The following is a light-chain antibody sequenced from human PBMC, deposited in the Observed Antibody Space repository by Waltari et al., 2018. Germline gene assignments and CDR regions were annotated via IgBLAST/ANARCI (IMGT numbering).Light chain of an antibody. CDR1: RVIANS. Sequence: DIQMTQSPSSLSASVGDRVTITCRASRVIANSLAWYQQEPGNAPKLLIYAASYLESGVPPRFSGSGSGTVYTLTISSLQPEDFATYYCQHYYNVPPYSFGQWTKLEIK. CDR2: AAS. V-gene: IGKV1-NL1*01. J-gene: IGKJ2*01. CDR3: QHYYNVPPYS.